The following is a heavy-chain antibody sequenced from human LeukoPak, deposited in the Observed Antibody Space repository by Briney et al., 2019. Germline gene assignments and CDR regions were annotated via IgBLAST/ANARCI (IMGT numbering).Heavy chain of an antibody. CDR2: INPSGGST. J-gene: IGHJ4*02. CDR1: GYTFTSYY. CDR3: ARSRTKAGTWGGYFDY. V-gene: IGHV1-46*01. D-gene: IGHD3-10*01. Sequence: ASVKVSCKASGYTFTSYYVHWVRQAPGEGLEWMGMINPSGGSTTYAQKFQGRVTMTRDMSTSTVYMELSSLRSEDTAVYYCARSRTKAGTWGGYFDYWGQGTLVTVSS.